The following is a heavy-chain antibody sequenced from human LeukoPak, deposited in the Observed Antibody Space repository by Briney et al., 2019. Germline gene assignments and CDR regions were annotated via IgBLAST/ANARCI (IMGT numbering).Heavy chain of an antibody. CDR1: GGSFSGYH. V-gene: IGHV4-34*01. Sequence: SETLSLTCAVYGGSFSGYHWSWIRQPPGKGLEWIGEINHSGSTNYNPSLKSRVTISVDTSKNQFSLKLSSVTAADTAVYYCARGFSSSWWGFDYWGQGTLVTVSS. CDR2: INHSGST. D-gene: IGHD6-13*01. CDR3: ARGFSSSWWGFDY. J-gene: IGHJ4*02.